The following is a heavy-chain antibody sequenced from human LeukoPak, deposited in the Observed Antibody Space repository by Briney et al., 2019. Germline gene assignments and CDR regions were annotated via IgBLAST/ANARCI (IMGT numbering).Heavy chain of an antibody. V-gene: IGHV1-2*02. Sequence: GASVKVSCKASGYTFTGSYMHWVRQAPGQGLEWMGGINPNSGGTTYAQKFQGRVTMTRDTSISTAYMELSRLRSDDTAVYYCARNGIKYSSSSGISYYYMDVWGKGTTVTVSS. D-gene: IGHD6-6*01. CDR3: ARNGIKYSSSSGISYYYMDV. CDR2: INPNSGGT. J-gene: IGHJ6*03. CDR1: GYTFTGSY.